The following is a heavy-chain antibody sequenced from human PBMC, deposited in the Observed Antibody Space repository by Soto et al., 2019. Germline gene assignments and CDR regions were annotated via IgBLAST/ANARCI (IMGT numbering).Heavy chain of an antibody. V-gene: IGHV1-18*01. Sequence: QVQLVQSGAEVKKPGASVKVSCKASGYTFASYAIGWMRQAPGQGLEWMGWISAYNGNTNYAQKLQGRVTMTTDTSANTAFMELRSQRSDDTAVYYCARDPPPPDYWGQGTLVTVSS. CDR1: GYTFASYA. CDR2: ISAYNGNT. CDR3: ARDPPPPDY. J-gene: IGHJ4*02.